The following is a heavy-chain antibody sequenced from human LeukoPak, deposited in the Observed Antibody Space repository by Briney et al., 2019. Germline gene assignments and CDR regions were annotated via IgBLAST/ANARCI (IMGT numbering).Heavy chain of an antibody. CDR3: ARGGSSSPFDC. J-gene: IGHJ4*02. V-gene: IGHV3-23*01. CDR1: GFTFSSYA. D-gene: IGHD6-13*01. CDR2: ISGSGGST. Sequence: QPGGSLRLSCAASGFTFSSYAMSWVRQAPGKGLEWVSAISGSGGSTYYADSVKGRFTISRDNAKNSLYLQMNSLRAEDTAVYYCARGGSSSPFDCWGQGTLVTVSS.